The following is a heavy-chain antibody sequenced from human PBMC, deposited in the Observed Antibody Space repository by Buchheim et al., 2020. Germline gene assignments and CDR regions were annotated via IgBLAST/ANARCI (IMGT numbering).Heavy chain of an antibody. CDR3: ARDPGGYGYDS. J-gene: IGHJ5*01. Sequence: QVQLQESGPGLVKPSQTLSLTCVVSGDSISRGGYSWTWIRQAPGKGLEWIGYIYYSGSAYYSPSLKSRVTMSGNTSDNQFSLRLASVTSADTAIYFCARDPGGYGYDSWGQG. CDR2: IYYSGSA. V-gene: IGHV4-30-4*07. CDR1: GDSISRGGYS. D-gene: IGHD2-15*01.